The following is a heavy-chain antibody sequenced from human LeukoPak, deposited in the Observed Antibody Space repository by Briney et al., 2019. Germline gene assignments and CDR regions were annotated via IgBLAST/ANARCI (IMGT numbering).Heavy chain of an antibody. CDR2: ISGSGRST. D-gene: IGHD5-18*01. V-gene: IGHV3-23*01. CDR1: GFTFSSYA. Sequence: PGGSLRLSCAAPGFTFSSYAMTWVRQAPGKGLEWVSTISGSGRSTYYADSVKGRFTISRDNSKNALYLQMNSLRAEDTALYYCATNVDTSDDYWGQGTLVTVSS. J-gene: IGHJ4*02. CDR3: ATNVDTSDDY.